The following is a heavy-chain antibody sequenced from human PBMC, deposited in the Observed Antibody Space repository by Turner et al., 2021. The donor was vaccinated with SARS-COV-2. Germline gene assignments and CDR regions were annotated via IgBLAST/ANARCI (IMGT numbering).Heavy chain of an antibody. V-gene: IGHV3-53*01. Sequence: EVQLVESGGGVIQPGGSLRLACAPSGFSVSRNYMSWVRQAPGKGLEWVSVIYSGGSIYYEDSVKGRFTISRDNSKNTLYLQMNSLRAEDTAVYYCARGYSSGWYQRGAFDIWGQGTMVTVSS. J-gene: IGHJ3*02. CDR2: IYSGGSI. CDR3: ARGYSSGWYQRGAFDI. CDR1: GFSVSRNY. D-gene: IGHD6-19*01.